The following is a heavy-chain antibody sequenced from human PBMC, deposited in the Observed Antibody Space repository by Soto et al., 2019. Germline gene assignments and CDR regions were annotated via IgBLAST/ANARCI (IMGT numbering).Heavy chain of an antibody. D-gene: IGHD5-12*01. CDR3: ARGGGSSIQGYYFDY. V-gene: IGHV3-33*01. CDR1: GFTFSSYG. CDR2: IWYDGSNK. J-gene: IGHJ4*02. Sequence: QVQLVESGGGVVQPGRSLRLSCAASGFTFSSYGMHWVRQAPGKGLEWVAVIWYDGSNKYYADSVKGRFTISRDNSKNKLYLQMNSLRAEDTAVYYCARGGGSSIQGYYFDYWGQGTLVNVSS.